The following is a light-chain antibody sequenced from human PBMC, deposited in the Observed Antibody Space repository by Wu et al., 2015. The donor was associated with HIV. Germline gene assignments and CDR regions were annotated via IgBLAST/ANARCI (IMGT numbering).Light chain of an antibody. CDR2: AAS. Sequence: DIQMTQSPSAMSASVGDRVTITCRASQGISDYLAWFQQKPGKVPKRLIFAASILQPGVPSRFSGSGSGADFTLSIKSLQPEDFATYYCQQSDTTPWTFGQGTKVEIK. CDR3: QQSDTTPWT. CDR1: QGISDY. J-gene: IGKJ1*01. V-gene: IGKV1-17*03.